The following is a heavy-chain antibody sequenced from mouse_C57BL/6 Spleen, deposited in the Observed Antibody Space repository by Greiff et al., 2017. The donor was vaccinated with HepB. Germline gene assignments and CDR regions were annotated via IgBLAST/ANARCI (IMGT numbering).Heavy chain of an antibody. Sequence: VQLQQPGAELVKPGASVKLSCKASGYTFTSYWMQWVKQRPGQGLEWIGEIDPSDSYTNYNQKFKGKATLTVDTSSSTAYMQLSSLTSEDSAVYYCARGDDYDVGFAYWGQGTLVTVSA. CDR3: ARGDDYDVGFAY. CDR2: IDPSDSYT. J-gene: IGHJ3*01. V-gene: IGHV1-50*01. CDR1: GYTFTSYW. D-gene: IGHD2-4*01.